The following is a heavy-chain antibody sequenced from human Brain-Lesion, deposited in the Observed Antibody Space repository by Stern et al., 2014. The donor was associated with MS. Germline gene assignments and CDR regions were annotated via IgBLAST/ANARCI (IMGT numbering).Heavy chain of an antibody. CDR1: GGSVSSTSYA. CDR2: IYYSGNT. V-gene: IGHV4-39*01. D-gene: IGHD2-15*01. J-gene: IGHJ5*02. Sequence: QVQLQESGPGLVKPSETLSLTCTVAGGSVSSTSYAWAWIRQPPGKGLEWIGTIYYSGNTYYSPSLKSRLTIPLATSKKQFSLPLRFVTAADTAVYYCAGEEDIRYCSGGSCTGNWFDPWGQGTLVTVSS. CDR3: AGEEDIRYCSGGSCTGNWFDP.